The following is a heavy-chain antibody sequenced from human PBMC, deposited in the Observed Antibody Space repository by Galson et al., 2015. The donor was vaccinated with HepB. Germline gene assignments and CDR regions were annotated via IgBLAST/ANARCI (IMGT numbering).Heavy chain of an antibody. V-gene: IGHV1-69*13. CDR3: ARLGAAAGTNKH. Sequence: SVKVSCKASGGTFSSYAISWVRQAPGQGLAWMGGIIPIFGTANYAQKFQGRVTITADESTSTAYMELSSLRSEDTAVYYCARLGAAAGTNKHWGQGTLVTVSS. CDR1: GGTFSSYA. J-gene: IGHJ4*02. D-gene: IGHD6-13*01. CDR2: IIPIFGTA.